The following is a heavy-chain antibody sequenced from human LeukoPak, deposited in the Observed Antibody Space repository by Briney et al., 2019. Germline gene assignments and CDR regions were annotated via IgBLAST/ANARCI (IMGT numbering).Heavy chain of an antibody. J-gene: IGHJ4*02. CDR1: GFTFDDYG. V-gene: IGHV3-20*04. CDR2: INWNGGST. CDR3: ATFRLWFGDPY. D-gene: IGHD3-10*01. Sequence: GGSLRLSCAASGFTFDDYGMSWVRQAPGKGLEWVSGINWNGGSTGYADSVEGRFTISRDNAKNSLYLQMNSLRAEDTALYYCATFRLWFGDPYWGQGTLVTVSS.